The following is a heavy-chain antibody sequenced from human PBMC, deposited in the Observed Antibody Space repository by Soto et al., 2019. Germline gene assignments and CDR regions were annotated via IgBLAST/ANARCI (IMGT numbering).Heavy chain of an antibody. V-gene: IGHV3-23*01. J-gene: IGHJ4*02. Sequence: PGGSLRLSCAASGFTFSSYAMSWVRQAPGKGLEWVSAISGSGGSTYYADSVKGRFTISRDNSKNTLYLQMNSLRAEDTAVYYCAKGPRYCSSTSCYNYFDYWGQGTLVTVSS. CDR1: GFTFSSYA. D-gene: IGHD2-2*02. CDR2: ISGSGGST. CDR3: AKGPRYCSSTSCYNYFDY.